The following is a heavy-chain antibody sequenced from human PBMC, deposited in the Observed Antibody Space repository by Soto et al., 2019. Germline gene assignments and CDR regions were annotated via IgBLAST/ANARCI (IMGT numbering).Heavy chain of an antibody. Sequence: QVQLVESGGGVVQPGRSLRLSCAASGFTFSSYGMHWVRQAPGKGLEWVAVIWYDGSNKYYADSVKGRFTISRDNSKNTLYLQMNSLRAEYTSVYYCARVDLYSYGFGGFDYWGQGTLVTVSS. V-gene: IGHV3-33*01. CDR3: ARVDLYSYGFGGFDY. D-gene: IGHD5-18*01. CDR2: IWYDGSNK. J-gene: IGHJ4*02. CDR1: GFTFSSYG.